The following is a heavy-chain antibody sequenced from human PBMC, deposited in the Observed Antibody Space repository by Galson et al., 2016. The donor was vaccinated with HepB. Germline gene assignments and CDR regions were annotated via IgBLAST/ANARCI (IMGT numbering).Heavy chain of an antibody. Sequence: SLRLSCAASGFVFSDAWMSWVRQTPGKGLVWVSRSNGAETTTTYADSVKGRFTISRDSAKNSLYLQMNSLRAEDTAVYYCVRGDDYSALGNWGQGTLVIVSS. CDR1: GFVFSDAW. CDR3: VRGDDYSALGN. CDR2: SNGAETTT. D-gene: IGHD5-12*01. V-gene: IGHV3-74*01. J-gene: IGHJ4*02.